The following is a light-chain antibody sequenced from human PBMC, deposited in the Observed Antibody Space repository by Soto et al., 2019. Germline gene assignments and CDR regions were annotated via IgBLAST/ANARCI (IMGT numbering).Light chain of an antibody. CDR1: EGINIY. J-gene: IGKJ4*01. CDR2: GAT. V-gene: IGKV1-16*01. Sequence: DIHMTQSPPSLSASVGDIFTVICRASEGINIYLAWFQKKTGKAPKSLIYGATSLQRGVPSRFRGSGGDTDFSLTISSLQTEDIATYYCQQYQRSPPSFGGGTKVDIK. CDR3: QQYQRSPPS.